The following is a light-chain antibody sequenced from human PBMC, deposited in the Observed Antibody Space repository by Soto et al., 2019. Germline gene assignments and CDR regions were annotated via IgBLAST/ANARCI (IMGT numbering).Light chain of an antibody. CDR3: QRYGTSPYT. CDR2: GAS. CDR1: QSVSSTY. J-gene: IGKJ2*01. V-gene: IGKV3-20*01. Sequence: DIVLTQSPGTLSLSPGERATLSCRASQSVSSTYLAWYQQKPGQAPRLLIYGASSRATGIPDRFSGSGSGTDFTLTISRLEPEDFAVYYCQRYGTSPYTFGQGTNLEIK.